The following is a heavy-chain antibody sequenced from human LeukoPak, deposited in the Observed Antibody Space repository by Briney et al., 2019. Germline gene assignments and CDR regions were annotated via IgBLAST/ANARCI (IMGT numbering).Heavy chain of an antibody. V-gene: IGHV4-38-2*02. CDR3: ARHAVDSIGFDY. CDR1: GYSISSGYY. J-gene: IGHJ4*02. D-gene: IGHD6-6*01. CDR2: IYHSGST. Sequence: PSETLSLTCTVSGYSISSGYYWGWIRQPPGKGLEWIGSIYHSGSTYYNPSLKSRVTISVDTSKNQFSLKLNSVTAADTAVYYCARHAVDSIGFDYWGRGTLVTVSS.